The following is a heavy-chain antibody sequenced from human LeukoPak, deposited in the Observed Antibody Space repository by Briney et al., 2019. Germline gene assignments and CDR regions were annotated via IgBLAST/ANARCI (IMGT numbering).Heavy chain of an antibody. CDR2: IYYSGST. J-gene: IGHJ1*01. CDR3: TSSSGWTGDFQH. V-gene: IGHV4-59*08. CDR1: GGSISSYY. D-gene: IGHD6-19*01. Sequence: SETLSLTCTVSGGSISSYYWSWIRQPPGKGLEWIGYIYYSGSTNYNPSLKSRVTISVDTSKNQFSLKLSSVTAADTAAYYCTSSSGWTGDFQHWGQGTLVTVSS.